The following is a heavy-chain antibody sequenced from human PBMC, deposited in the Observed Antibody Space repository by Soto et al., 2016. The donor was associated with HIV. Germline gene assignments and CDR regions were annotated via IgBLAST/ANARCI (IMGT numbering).Heavy chain of an antibody. D-gene: IGHD3-22*01. CDR2: INPSGGST. J-gene: IGHJ3*02. Sequence: QVQLVQSGAEVKKPGASVKVSCEAFGYIFTSYYIHWVRQAPGQGLEWMGIINPSGGSTTYAQKFQGRVTMTRDTSTNTVYMELSSLRSDDTAVYFCARGTDNYYESTGGPLDIWGQGTMVTVSS. CDR3: ARGTDNYYESTGGPLDI. CDR1: GYIFTSYY. V-gene: IGHV1-46*01.